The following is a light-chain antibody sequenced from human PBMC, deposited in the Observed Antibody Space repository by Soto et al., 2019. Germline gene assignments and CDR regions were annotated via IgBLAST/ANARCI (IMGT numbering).Light chain of an antibody. Sequence: QSALTQPPSASGSPGQSVTISCTGTSSDVGGYNYVSWYQQHPGKAPKLMIYEVSKWPSGVPDRFSGSKSGNTASLTVSGLQAEYEADYYCSSYAGSNNWNFGTGTKLTVL. V-gene: IGLV2-8*01. CDR3: SSYAGSNNWN. CDR2: EVS. J-gene: IGLJ1*01. CDR1: SSDVGGYNY.